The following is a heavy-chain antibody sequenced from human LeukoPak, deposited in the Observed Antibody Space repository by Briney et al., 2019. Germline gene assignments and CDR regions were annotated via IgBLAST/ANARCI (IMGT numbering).Heavy chain of an antibody. CDR3: GSSAVAETTSGIFDY. CDR1: GASINSYP. J-gene: IGHJ4*02. Sequence: SETLSLTCTVSGASINSYPWSWIRQPAGKGLEWVGRILTTGSTNYSPSLKSRVTMSVDTSKHQFSLKLTSVTAADTAVYYCGSSAVAETTSGIFDYWGQGTPVTVSS. V-gene: IGHV4-4*07. CDR2: ILTTGST. D-gene: IGHD1-14*01.